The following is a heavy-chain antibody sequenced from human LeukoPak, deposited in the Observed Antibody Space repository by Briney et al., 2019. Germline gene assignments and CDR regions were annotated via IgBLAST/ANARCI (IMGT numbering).Heavy chain of an antibody. CDR3: ARAGTGYSGYDNGAFDI. J-gene: IGHJ3*02. CDR1: GGTFSSYA. CDR2: IIPIFGTA. V-gene: IGHV1-69*13. D-gene: IGHD5-12*01. Sequence: GASVKVSCKASGGTFSSYAISWVRQAPGQGLEWMGGIIPIFGTANYAQKFQGRVTITADESTSTAYMELSSLRSEDTAVYYCARAGTGYSGYDNGAFDIWGQGTMVTVSS.